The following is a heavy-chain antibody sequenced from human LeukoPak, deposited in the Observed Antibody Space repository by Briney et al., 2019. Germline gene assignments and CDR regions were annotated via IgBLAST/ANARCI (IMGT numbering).Heavy chain of an antibody. D-gene: IGHD3-22*01. CDR1: GFTFSSYE. Sequence: AGGSLRLSCAASGFTFSSYEMNWVRQAPGKGLEWVSYISSSGSTIYYADSVKGRFTISRDNAKNSLYLQMNSLRSEDTAVYYCARHYYDRSAFDIWGQGTMVTVSS. CDR3: ARHYYDRSAFDI. V-gene: IGHV3-48*03. J-gene: IGHJ3*02. CDR2: ISSSGSTI.